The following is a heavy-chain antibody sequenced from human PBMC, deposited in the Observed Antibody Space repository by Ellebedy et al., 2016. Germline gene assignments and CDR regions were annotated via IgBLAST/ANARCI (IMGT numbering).Heavy chain of an antibody. D-gene: IGHD2-2*01. CDR1: GFTFSTYP. CDR2: IGGNSNTI. CDR3: TRGKYQLLWGDS. Sequence: GESLKISXAASGFTFSTYPMHWVRQAPGKRLEWVSYIGGNSNTIYYTDSVKGRFTISRDNARDSLYLQMNSLRDEDTAVYYCTRGKYQLLWGDSWGQGTLVTVSS. V-gene: IGHV3-48*02. J-gene: IGHJ4*02.